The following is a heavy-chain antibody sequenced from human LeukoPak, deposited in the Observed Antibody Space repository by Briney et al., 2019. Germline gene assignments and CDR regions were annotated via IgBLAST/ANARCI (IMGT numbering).Heavy chain of an antibody. J-gene: IGHJ3*02. Sequence: PSETLSLTCAVYGGSFSGYYWSWIRQPPGKGLEWIGEINHSGSTNYNPSLRSRVTISVDTSKNQFSLKLSSVTAADTAVYYCARPRYSGSYWTFDIWGQGTMVTVSS. CDR1: GGSFSGYY. V-gene: IGHV4-34*01. CDR3: ARPRYSGSYWTFDI. D-gene: IGHD1-26*01. CDR2: INHSGST.